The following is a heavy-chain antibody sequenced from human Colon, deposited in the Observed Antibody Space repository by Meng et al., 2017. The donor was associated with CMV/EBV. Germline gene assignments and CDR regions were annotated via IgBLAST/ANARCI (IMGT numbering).Heavy chain of an antibody. CDR3: AGLLPGPPGGNNIAAASLDP. J-gene: IGHJ5*02. Sequence: GNSYWGWIRPPPGRGLEWIGYLSYRGYTSYNTSLKSRVTLSVDTSKNHFSLNLTSVTAADTAVYYCAGLLPGPPGGNNIAAASLDPWGPGTLVTVSS. D-gene: IGHD6-13*01. V-gene: IGHV4-39*02. CDR1: GNSY. CDR2: LSYRGYT.